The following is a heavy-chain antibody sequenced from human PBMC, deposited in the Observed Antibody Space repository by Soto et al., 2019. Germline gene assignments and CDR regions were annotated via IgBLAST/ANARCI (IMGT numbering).Heavy chain of an antibody. CDR3: ASKFGELLADAFDI. Sequence: SGTLSLTCALTNPSIHSRKWSTGVRQTPGKGLEWIGEIYHSGSINHNPSLKSRVTMSVDKSNNQFSLKMTSVTAADTAVYYCASKFGELLADAFDIWGQGTVVT. D-gene: IGHD3-10*01. CDR1: NPSIHSRKW. CDR2: IYHSGSI. V-gene: IGHV4-4*02. J-gene: IGHJ3*02.